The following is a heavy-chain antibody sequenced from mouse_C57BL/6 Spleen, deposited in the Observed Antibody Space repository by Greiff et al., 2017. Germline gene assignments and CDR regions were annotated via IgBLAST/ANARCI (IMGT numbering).Heavy chain of an antibody. D-gene: IGHD2-5*01. CDR1: GFTFSSYA. V-gene: IGHV5-4*01. CDR3: ARDSNYGDFDY. Sequence: EVQGVESGGGLVKPGGSLKLSCAASGFTFSSYAMSWVRQTPEKRLEWVATISDGGSYTYYPDNVKGRFTISRDNAKNNLYLQMSYLKSEDTAMYYCARDSNYGDFDYWGQGTTLTVSS. CDR2: ISDGGSYT. J-gene: IGHJ2*01.